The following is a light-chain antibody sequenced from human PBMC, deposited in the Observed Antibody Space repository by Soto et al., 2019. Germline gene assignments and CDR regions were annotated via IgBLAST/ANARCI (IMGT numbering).Light chain of an antibody. CDR1: LNIGNF. V-gene: IGKV1-39*01. Sequence: IQMTQSPSSLSASVGDIVNITCRASLNIGNFFTWYQQKPGGSPKILISGAAILDTAPPPRFPGRGSGTEFSLTITGLQNDDFATYYCQQIISTVWTFGRGTKVE. CDR3: QQIISTVWT. CDR2: GAA. J-gene: IGKJ1*01.